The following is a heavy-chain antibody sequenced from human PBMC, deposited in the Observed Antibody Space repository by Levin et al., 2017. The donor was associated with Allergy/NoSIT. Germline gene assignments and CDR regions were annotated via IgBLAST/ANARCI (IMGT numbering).Heavy chain of an antibody. CDR3: ARARPRSPIVAFDY. V-gene: IGHV1-2*02. J-gene: IGHJ4*02. Sequence: ASVKVSCKASGYTFTGYYMHWVRQAPGQGLEWMGWINPNSGGTNYAQKFQGRVTMTRDTSISTAYMELSRLRSDDTAVYYCARARPRSPIVAFDYWGQGTLVTVSS. D-gene: IGHD2-15*01. CDR2: INPNSGGT. CDR1: GYTFTGYY.